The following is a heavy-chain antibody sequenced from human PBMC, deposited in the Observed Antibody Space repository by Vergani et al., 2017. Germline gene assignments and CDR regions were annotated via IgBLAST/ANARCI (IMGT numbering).Heavy chain of an antibody. J-gene: IGHJ4*02. V-gene: IGHV3-11*04. Sequence: QLQLVESGGGLVKPGGSLRLSCAASGFTFSDYYMSWIRQAPGKGLEWVSYISSSGSTIYYADSVKGRFTISRDNAKNSLYLQMNSLRAEDTAVHYCARDSPEWIQLWVFDYWGQGTLVTVSS. D-gene: IGHD5-18*01. CDR3: ARDSPEWIQLWVFDY. CDR1: GFTFSDYY. CDR2: ISSSGSTI.